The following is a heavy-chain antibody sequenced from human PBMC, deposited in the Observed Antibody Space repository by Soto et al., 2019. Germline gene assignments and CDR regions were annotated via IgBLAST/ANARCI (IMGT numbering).Heavy chain of an antibody. CDR2: VNPDATAT. CDR1: GFTFSNYG. J-gene: IGHJ5*02. V-gene: IGHV3-23*01. CDR3: ATAYYHSRGFQDR. D-gene: IGHD3-22*01. Sequence: HPGGSLRLSCAGSGFTFSNYGMSWVRQAPGKGLEWVSVVNPDATATNYADSVKGRLTISRDNSEKTLYLQMNSLRAEDTATYFFATAYYHSRGFQDRWGQGTLVTVSS.